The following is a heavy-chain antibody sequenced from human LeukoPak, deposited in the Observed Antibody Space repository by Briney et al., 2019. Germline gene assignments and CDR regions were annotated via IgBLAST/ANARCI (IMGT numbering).Heavy chain of an antibody. V-gene: IGHV4-59*01. J-gene: IGHJ4*02. D-gene: IGHD1-1*01. CDR3: ARGPPRTGRERYFDY. Sequence: PSETLSLTCTVSGGSTSDDYWNWIRQPPGKGLEWIGYIYYRGTTNYNPSLNSRVTISLDSSKNQFSLKLSSVTAADTAVYYCARGPPRTGRERYFDYWGQGTLVSVSS. CDR1: GGSTSDDY. CDR2: IYYRGTT.